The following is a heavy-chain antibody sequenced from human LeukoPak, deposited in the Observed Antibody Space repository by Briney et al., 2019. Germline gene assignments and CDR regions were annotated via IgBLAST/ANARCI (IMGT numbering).Heavy chain of an antibody. CDR1: GGSISSYY. J-gene: IGHJ6*03. D-gene: IGHD6-6*01. V-gene: IGHV4-59*01. Sequence: SETQSLTCTVSGGSISSYYWSWIRQPPGKGLEWIGYIYYSGSTNYNPSLKSRVTISVDTSKNQFSLKLSSVTAADTAVYYCARGVAARPNRSYYYYYYMDVWGKGTTVTVSS. CDR3: ARGVAARPNRSYYYYYYMDV. CDR2: IYYSGST.